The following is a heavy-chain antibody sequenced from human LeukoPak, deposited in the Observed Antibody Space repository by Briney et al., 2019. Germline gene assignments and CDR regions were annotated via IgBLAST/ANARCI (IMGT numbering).Heavy chain of an antibody. CDR2: IYGAGAT. Sequence: PGGSLRLSCAAYGLTVSSEYQAWVRQAPGKGLEWISVIYGAGATYYADSVQGRFTISRDTYSNALYLQMNSLRVEDTAVYHCARLLPASRHYFDYWGQGTLVTVSS. D-gene: IGHD2-15*01. CDR1: GLTVSSEY. V-gene: IGHV3-53*01. CDR3: ARLLPASRHYFDY. J-gene: IGHJ4*02.